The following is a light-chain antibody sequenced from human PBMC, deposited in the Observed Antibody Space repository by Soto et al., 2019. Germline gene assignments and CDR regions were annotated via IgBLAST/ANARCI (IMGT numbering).Light chain of an antibody. CDR1: QSVSSSY. CDR3: QQYGSSPKSYT. Sequence: EIALTQSPGTLSLSPGERATLSCRASQSVSSSYLAWYQQKPGQAPRLLIYGASSRATGIPDRFSGSGSGTDFTLTISRLEPEDFAVYYCQQYGSSPKSYTFGQGTKLEIK. CDR2: GAS. V-gene: IGKV3-20*01. J-gene: IGKJ2*01.